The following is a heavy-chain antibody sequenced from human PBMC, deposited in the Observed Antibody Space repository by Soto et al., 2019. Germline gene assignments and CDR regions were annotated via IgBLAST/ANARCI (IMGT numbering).Heavy chain of an antibody. D-gene: IGHD3-22*01. Sequence: SETLSLTCTVSGVSISRGDYYWSWIRQRPGKGLEWIGYIYYSGSTYYNPSLKSRVTISVDTSKNQFSLKLSSVTAADTAVYYCARWITYYYDSSGFVSEKKFDYWGQGTLVTVSS. CDR1: GVSISRGDYY. J-gene: IGHJ4*02. CDR2: IYYSGST. V-gene: IGHV4-30-4*01. CDR3: ARWITYYYDSSGFVSEKKFDY.